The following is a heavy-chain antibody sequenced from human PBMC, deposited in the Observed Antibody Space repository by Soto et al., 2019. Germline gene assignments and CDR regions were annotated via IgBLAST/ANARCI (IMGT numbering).Heavy chain of an antibody. CDR3: ARPPPAVAGTGAFDI. D-gene: IGHD6-19*01. CDR2: IYYSGST. CDR1: GGSISSSSYY. V-gene: IGHV4-39*01. Sequence: QLQLQESGPGLVKPSETLSLTCTVSGGSISSSSYYWGWIRQPPGKGLEWIGSIYYSGSTYYNPSLESRVTISVDTSKNQFSLKLSSVTAADTAVYYCARPPPAVAGTGAFDIWGQGTMVTVSS. J-gene: IGHJ3*02.